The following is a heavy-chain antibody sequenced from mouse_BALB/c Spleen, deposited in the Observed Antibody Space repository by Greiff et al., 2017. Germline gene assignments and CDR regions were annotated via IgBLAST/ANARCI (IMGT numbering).Heavy chain of an antibody. J-gene: IGHJ4*01. CDR1: GFSLTNSG. D-gene: IGHD2-2*01. CDR3: AQGNGYLFYAMDY. CDR2: IWGDGST. Sequence: QVQLKESGPGLVAPSQSLSITCTVSGFSLTNSGVHWVRQSPGKGLEWLGVIWGDGSTNYNSAFKSRLSISKDNSKSQVFLKMNSLQTDDTARYYCAQGNGYLFYAMDYWGQGTSVTVSS. V-gene: IGHV2-6-6*01.